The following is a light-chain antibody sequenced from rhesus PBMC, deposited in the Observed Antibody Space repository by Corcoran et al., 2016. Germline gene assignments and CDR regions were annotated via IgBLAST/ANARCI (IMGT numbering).Light chain of an antibody. CDR2: RAS. CDR3: QQYFTKPYI. Sequence: DIQMTQSPSSLSASVGDTVTITCRASQAISNWSAWYRQKPGKAPELLSFRASNVLSGVPSRFSGSGSWTDFALTISTLQSEDFATYYCQQYFTKPYIFGQGTKVEIK. CDR1: QAISNW. J-gene: IGKJ2*01. V-gene: IGKV1-22*01.